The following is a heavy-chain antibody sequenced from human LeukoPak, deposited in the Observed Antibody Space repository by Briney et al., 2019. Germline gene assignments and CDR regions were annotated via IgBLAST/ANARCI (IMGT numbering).Heavy chain of an antibody. Sequence: GGSLRLSCAASGFTFSSYSMDWVRQAPGKGLEWVSSISSSSSYIYYADSVKGRFTISRDNAKNSLYLQMNSLRAEDTAVYYCARDGYRYCSSTSCFPGGSYWGQGTLVTVSS. CDR1: GFTFSSYS. V-gene: IGHV3-21*04. D-gene: IGHD2-2*01. J-gene: IGHJ4*02. CDR2: ISSSSSYI. CDR3: ARDGYRYCSSTSCFPGGSY.